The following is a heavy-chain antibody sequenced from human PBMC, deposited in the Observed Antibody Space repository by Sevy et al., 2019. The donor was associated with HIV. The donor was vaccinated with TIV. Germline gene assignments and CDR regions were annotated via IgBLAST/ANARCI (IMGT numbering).Heavy chain of an antibody. V-gene: IGHV1-2*02. CDR3: AREGEGVRYVDWLSSGNWFDP. CDR1: GYTFTGYY. Sequence: ASVKVSCKASGYTFTGYYMHWVRQAPGQGLEWMGWINPNSGGTNYAQKFQGRVTMTRDTSISTAYMELSRLRSDDTAVYYCAREGEGVRYVDWLSSGNWFDPWGQGTLVTVSS. D-gene: IGHD3-9*01. J-gene: IGHJ5*02. CDR2: INPNSGGT.